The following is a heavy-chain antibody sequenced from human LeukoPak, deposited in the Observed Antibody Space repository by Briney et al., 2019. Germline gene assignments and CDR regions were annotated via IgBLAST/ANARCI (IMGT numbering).Heavy chain of an antibody. D-gene: IGHD4-17*01. J-gene: IGHJ4*02. CDR2: IHYRGTT. V-gene: IGHV4-59*13. CDR1: GASINSYY. Sequence: SETLSLTCSVSGASINSYYWNWIRQSPGKGLEWLGNIHYRGTTNYNPSLKSRVTLSLDSSKSQFALKVTSVTAADTTVYYCARDEFGDFQGFDYWGQGTRVTVSS. CDR3: ARDEFGDFQGFDY.